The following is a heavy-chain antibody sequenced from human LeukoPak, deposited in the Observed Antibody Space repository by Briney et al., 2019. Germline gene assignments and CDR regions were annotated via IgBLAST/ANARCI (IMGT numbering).Heavy chain of an antibody. D-gene: IGHD3-16*02. CDR1: GFTFSGSA. Sequence: GGSLRLSCAASGFTFSGSAMHWVRQASGKGLEWVGRIRSKANSYATAYAASVKGRFTISRDDSKNTAYLQMNSLKTEDTAVYYCTRREPITFGGVIVENWGQGTLVTVSS. CDR2: IRSKANSYAT. V-gene: IGHV3-73*01. CDR3: TRREPITFGGVIVEN. J-gene: IGHJ4*02.